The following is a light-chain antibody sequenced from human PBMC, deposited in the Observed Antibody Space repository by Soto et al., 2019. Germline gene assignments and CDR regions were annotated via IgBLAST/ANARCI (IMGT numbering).Light chain of an antibody. V-gene: IGKV3-15*01. J-gene: IGKJ2*01. CDR2: GAS. Sequence: EVVMTQSPATLSVSPGERATLSCRASRSVASNLAWYQHKPGQGPRLPLYGASTRASGIPARFSGSGSGTEFTLTISSLQPEDFAVYYCQQYQQWPFYTFGQGTKLEIK. CDR1: RSVASN. CDR3: QQYQQWPFYT.